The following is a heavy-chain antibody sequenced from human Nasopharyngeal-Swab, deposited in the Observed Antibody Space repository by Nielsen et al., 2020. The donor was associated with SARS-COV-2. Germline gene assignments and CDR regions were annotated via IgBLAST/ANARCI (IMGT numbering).Heavy chain of an antibody. Sequence: GGSLTLSCAASGFTFSSYAMTWVRQPPGKGLEWVSVVTGSGYGTDYADSVKGRSTISRDNAKNTLYLQMNSLRAEDTAVYYCARKDVFAYGVDAFDIWGQGTMVTVSS. CDR1: GFTFSSYA. V-gene: IGHV3-23*01. J-gene: IGHJ3*02. D-gene: IGHD3-10*01. CDR3: ARKDVFAYGVDAFDI. CDR2: VTGSGYGT.